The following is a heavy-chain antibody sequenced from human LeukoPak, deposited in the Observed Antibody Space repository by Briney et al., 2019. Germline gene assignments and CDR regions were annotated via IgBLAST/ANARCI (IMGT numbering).Heavy chain of an antibody. CDR3: ARDGPAQMVEFDN. CDR2: IYPNNGAT. CDR1: GYTFSGSGWY. V-gene: IGHV1-2*02. J-gene: IGHJ4*02. D-gene: IGHD3-10*01. Sequence: ASVKVSCKASGYTFSGSGWYLYWLRQAPGQGLECLGWIYPNNGATSHAQKFQGRVAMTRDTSVSTAYMELSRLRPDDTAVYFCARDGPAQMVEFDNWGQGTLVTVSS.